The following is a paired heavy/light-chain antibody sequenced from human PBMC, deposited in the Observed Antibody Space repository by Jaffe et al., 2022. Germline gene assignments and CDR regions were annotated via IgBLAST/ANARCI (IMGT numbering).Light chain of an antibody. CDR1: QSISSW. V-gene: IGKV1-5*03. CDR3: QQYNSYYPWA. CDR2: KAS. J-gene: IGKJ1*01. Sequence: DIQMTQSPSTLSASVGDRVTITCRASQSISSWLAWYQQKPGKAPKLLIYKASSLESGVPSRFSGSGSGTEFTLTISSLQPDDFATYYCQQYNSYYPWAFGQGTKVEIK.
Heavy chain of an antibody. D-gene: IGHD3-3*01. J-gene: IGHJ4*02. V-gene: IGHV3-48*01. CDR1: GFTFSSYS. CDR3: ARDFFHGPYYDFWSGYFSY. Sequence: EVQLVESGGGLVQPGGSLRLSCAASGFTFSSYSMNWVRQAPGKGLEWVSYISSSSSTIYYADSVKGRFTISRDNAKNSLYLQMNSLRAEDTAVYYCARDFFHGPYYDFWSGYFSYWGQGTLVTVSS. CDR2: ISSSSSTI.